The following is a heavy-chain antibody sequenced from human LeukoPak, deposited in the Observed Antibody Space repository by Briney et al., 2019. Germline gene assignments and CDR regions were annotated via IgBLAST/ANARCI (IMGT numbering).Heavy chain of an antibody. D-gene: IGHD6-13*01. Sequence: PGGSLRLSCAASGFTFSSHAMSWVRQAPGKGLEWVSAVSGSGDNTYYADSVKGRFTISRDNSKNTLYLHMSSLRAEDTAVYYCAKDLLVLGYWGQGTLVTVSS. CDR2: VSGSGDNT. CDR1: GFTFSSHA. CDR3: AKDLLVLGY. V-gene: IGHV3-23*01. J-gene: IGHJ4*02.